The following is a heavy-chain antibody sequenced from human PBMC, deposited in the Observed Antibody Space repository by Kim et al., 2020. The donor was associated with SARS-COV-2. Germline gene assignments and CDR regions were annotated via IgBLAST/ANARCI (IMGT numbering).Heavy chain of an antibody. D-gene: IGHD5-12*01. Sequence: GGSLRLSCAASGFTFSSYAMSRVRQAPGKGLEWVSAISGSGGSTYYADSVKGRFTISRDNSKNTLYLQMNSLRAEDTAVYYCAKAKMATINPLGLYWGQGTLVTVSS. J-gene: IGHJ4*02. CDR1: GFTFSSYA. CDR3: AKAKMATINPLGLY. CDR2: ISGSGGST. V-gene: IGHV3-23*01.